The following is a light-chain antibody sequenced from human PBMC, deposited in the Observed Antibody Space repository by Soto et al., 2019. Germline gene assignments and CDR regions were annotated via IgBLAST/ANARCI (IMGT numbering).Light chain of an antibody. J-gene: IGKJ2*01. V-gene: IGKV3-15*01. CDR1: QTAYKN. CDR2: EAS. Sequence: ELVMTQSPASLSASPGETVTLSCRATQTAYKNLAWYQQKPGQAPRLLIFEASTRATGLPARFSGGGSGTEFTLTISSLQSEDSAIYYCQEYNRWPPEFIFGPGTRLEIK. CDR3: QEYNRWPPEFI.